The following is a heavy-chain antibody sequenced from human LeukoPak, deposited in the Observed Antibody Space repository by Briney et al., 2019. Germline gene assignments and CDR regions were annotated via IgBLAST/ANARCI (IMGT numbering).Heavy chain of an antibody. CDR2: IIPIFGTA. D-gene: IGHD1-26*01. Sequence: ASVKGSCKASGGTFSSYAVSWVRQAPGQGLEWMGGIIPIFGTANYAQKFQGRVTITADESTSTAYMELSSLRSEDTAVYYCARGVVGATIVDAFDIWGQGTMVTISS. V-gene: IGHV1-69*13. CDR1: GGTFSSYA. J-gene: IGHJ3*02. CDR3: ARGVVGATIVDAFDI.